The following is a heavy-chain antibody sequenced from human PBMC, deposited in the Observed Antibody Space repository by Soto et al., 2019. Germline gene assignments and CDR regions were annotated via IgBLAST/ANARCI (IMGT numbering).Heavy chain of an antibody. V-gene: IGHV1-69*02. CDR3: TNLVTADTLDY. Sequence: QVQLVQSGAEVKKPGSSVKVSCKASGGTFSSYISWVRQAPGQGLEWMGRIIPILGIANYAQKFQGKVTSTADKSTSTAYMELSSLRSEDTAVYYCTNLVTADTLDYWGQGTLVTVSS. CDR1: GGTFSSY. CDR2: IIPILGIA. J-gene: IGHJ4*02. D-gene: IGHD2-2*01.